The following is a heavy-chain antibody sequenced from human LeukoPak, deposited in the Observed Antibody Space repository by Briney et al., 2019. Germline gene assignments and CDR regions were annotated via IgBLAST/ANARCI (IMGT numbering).Heavy chain of an antibody. CDR2: IYYNGST. Sequence: SETLSLTCTVSGGSISSSSYCWGWIRQPPGKGLEWSGSIYYNGSTYYNPSLKSRVTISVDTSNNQFSLKLSSVTAADTAVYYCARHARYSSGWTLTNWFDPWGQGTLVTVSS. V-gene: IGHV4-39*01. CDR1: GGSISSSSYC. D-gene: IGHD6-19*01. J-gene: IGHJ5*02. CDR3: ARHARYSSGWTLTNWFDP.